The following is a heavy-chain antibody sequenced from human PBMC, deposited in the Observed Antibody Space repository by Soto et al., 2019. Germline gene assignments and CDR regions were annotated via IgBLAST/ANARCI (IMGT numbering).Heavy chain of an antibody. CDR3: ARETSPVDSGYELNDY. D-gene: IGHD5-12*01. V-gene: IGHV1-69*08. CDR1: GGTFSSYT. CDR2: IIPILGIA. J-gene: IGHJ4*02. Sequence: QVQLVQSGAEVKKPGSSVKVSCKASGGTFSSYTISWVRQAPGQGLEWMGRIIPILGIANYAQKFQGRVTITXXKXTXXAYMELSSLRSEDTAVYYCARETSPVDSGYELNDYWGQGTLVTVSS.